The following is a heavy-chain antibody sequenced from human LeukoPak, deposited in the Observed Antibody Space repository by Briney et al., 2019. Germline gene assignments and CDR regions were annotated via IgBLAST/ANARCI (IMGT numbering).Heavy chain of an antibody. CDR1: GGTFSSYA. CDR3: ARAAINWSGYYNNNWFDP. CDR2: IIPIFGTA. V-gene: IGHV1-69*01. D-gene: IGHD3-3*01. Sequence: GSSVKVSCKASGGTFSSYAISWVRQAPGQGLEWMGGIIPIFGTANYAQKFQGRATITADESTSTAYMELSSLRSEDTAVYYCARAAINWSGYYNNNWFDPWGQGTLVTVSS. J-gene: IGHJ5*02.